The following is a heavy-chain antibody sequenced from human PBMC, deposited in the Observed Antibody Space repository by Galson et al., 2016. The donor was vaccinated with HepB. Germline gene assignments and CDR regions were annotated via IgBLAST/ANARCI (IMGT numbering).Heavy chain of an antibody. J-gene: IGHJ5*02. D-gene: IGHD2-15*01. V-gene: IGHV4-34*01. Sequence: ETLSLTCAIHGGSFNGYYWSWVRQSPGKGLEWIGEINYSGSTKYSPSLESRVTISVDTSKKQFSLNLTSVTAADTAVYYCAEICSGGSCREGPWGQGTLVTVSS. CDR3: AEICSGGSCREGP. CDR2: INYSGST. CDR1: GGSFNGYY.